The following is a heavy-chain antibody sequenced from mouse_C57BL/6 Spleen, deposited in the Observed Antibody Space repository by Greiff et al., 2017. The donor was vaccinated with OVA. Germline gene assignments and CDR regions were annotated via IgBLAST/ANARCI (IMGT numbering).Heavy chain of an antibody. CDR1: GFTFSDYY. J-gene: IGHJ4*01. D-gene: IGHD2-3*01. V-gene: IGHV5-16*01. CDR3: ARCGYYVDYYAMDY. CDR2: INYDGSST. Sequence: EVQLVESEGGLVQPGSSMKLSCTASGFTFSDYYMAWVRQVPEKGLEWVANINYDGSSTYYLDSLKSRFIISRDNAKNILYLQMSSLKSEDTATYYCARCGYYVDYYAMDYWGQGTSVTVSS.